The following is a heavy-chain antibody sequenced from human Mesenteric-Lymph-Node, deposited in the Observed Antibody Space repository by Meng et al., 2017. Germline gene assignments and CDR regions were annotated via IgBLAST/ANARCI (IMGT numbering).Heavy chain of an antibody. Sequence: LQGSAPCLRKPSEPLSPTSTVSRGSISSSSYYWGWIRQPPGKGLEWIGSIYYSGSTYYNPSLKSRVTISVDTSKNQFSLKLSSVTAADTAVYYCASSLYDYVWGSYRPFDYWGQGTLVTVSS. CDR3: ASSLYDYVWGSYRPFDY. CDR1: RGSISSSSYY. J-gene: IGHJ4*02. V-gene: IGHV4-39*07. D-gene: IGHD3-16*02. CDR2: IYYSGST.